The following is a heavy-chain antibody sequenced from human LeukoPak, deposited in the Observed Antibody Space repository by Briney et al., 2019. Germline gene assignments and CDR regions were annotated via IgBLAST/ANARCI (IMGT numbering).Heavy chain of an antibody. CDR2: INPNSSGT. Sequence: ASVKVSCKASGYTFTGYYMHWVRQAPAQGLEWMGLINPNSSGTNYAQQFRGRVTMTRDTSTTKPYMELRRLSSGAQDADYCWGGATAFYIWGQGTMGTVSS. V-gene: IGHV1-2*02. CDR1: GYTFTGYY. CDR3: WGGATAFYI. J-gene: IGHJ3*02. D-gene: IGHD1-26*01.